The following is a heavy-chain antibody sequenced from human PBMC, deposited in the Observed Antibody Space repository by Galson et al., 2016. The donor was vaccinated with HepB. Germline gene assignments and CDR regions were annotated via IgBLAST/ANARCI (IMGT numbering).Heavy chain of an antibody. D-gene: IGHD2-8*02. V-gene: IGHV4-34*01. CDR3: AKFAFHGGVCLDY. J-gene: IGHJ4*02. CDR1: VGSFSEYY. Sequence: SETLSLTCAAYVGSFSEYYWNWIRQSPGKGLEWIGEINHTGTTKYNPSLKSRVTISVDTSKKELSLKLTSVTAADTAVYYCAKFAFHGGVCLDYWGQGALVTVSA. CDR2: INHTGTT.